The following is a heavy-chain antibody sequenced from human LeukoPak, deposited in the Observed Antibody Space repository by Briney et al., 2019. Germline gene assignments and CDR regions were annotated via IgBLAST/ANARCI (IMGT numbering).Heavy chain of an antibody. CDR3: ARGYRIVDLFCALL. Sequence: GGSLRLSCAASGFTFSSFWMRWVRQAPGKGREWVANKKQDGSEKFCVDSVKGRFTISRDNAKNSLYLQMNTLRAEDTAVYYCARGYRIVDLFCALLWGQGTMVTVSS. J-gene: IGHJ3*01. V-gene: IGHV3-7*01. CDR1: GFTFSSFW. CDR2: KKQDGSEK. D-gene: IGHD1-26*01.